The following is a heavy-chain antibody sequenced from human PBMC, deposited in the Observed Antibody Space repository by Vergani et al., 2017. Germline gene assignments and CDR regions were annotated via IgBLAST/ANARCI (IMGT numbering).Heavy chain of an antibody. CDR1: GFTFSTYA. Sequence: EVQLLESGGSLKQPGGSVRLSCAASGFTFSTYAMHWVRQAPGKGLKWVSALTGGGGSTYYADSFKGRVIISRDNSRDTLYLQMNSLRPEDTATYNCVKDAGSYENFFDSWGKGTLVTVSS. J-gene: IGHJ4*02. CDR2: LTGGGGST. CDR3: VKDAGSYENFFDS. D-gene: IGHD1-26*01. V-gene: IGHV3-23*01.